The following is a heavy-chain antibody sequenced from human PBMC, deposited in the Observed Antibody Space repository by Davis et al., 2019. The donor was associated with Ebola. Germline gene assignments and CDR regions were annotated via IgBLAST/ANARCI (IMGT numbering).Heavy chain of an antibody. Sequence: GESLKISCAASGFTVSSNYMSWVRQAPGKGLEWVSVIYSGGSTYYADSVKGRFTISRDNAKNSLYLQMNSLRAEDTAVYYCARELRFLEWLSYYYYYGMDVWGQGTTVTVSS. CDR2: IYSGGST. CDR3: ARELRFLEWLSYYYYYGMDV. J-gene: IGHJ6*02. V-gene: IGHV3-53*01. D-gene: IGHD3-3*01. CDR1: GFTVSSNY.